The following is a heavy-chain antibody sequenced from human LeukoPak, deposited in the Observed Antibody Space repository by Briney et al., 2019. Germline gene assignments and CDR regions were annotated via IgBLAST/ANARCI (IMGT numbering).Heavy chain of an antibody. CDR2: ISSSGSTI. J-gene: IGHJ3*02. V-gene: IGHV3-48*03. Sequence: GGSLRLSCAASGLTFSSYEMNWVRQAPGKGLEWVSYISSSGSTIYYADSVKGRFTISRDNAKNSLYLQMNSLRAEDTAVYYCAKVLGGWYSGAFDIWGQGTMVTVSS. CDR3: AKVLGGWYSGAFDI. D-gene: IGHD6-19*01. CDR1: GLTFSSYE.